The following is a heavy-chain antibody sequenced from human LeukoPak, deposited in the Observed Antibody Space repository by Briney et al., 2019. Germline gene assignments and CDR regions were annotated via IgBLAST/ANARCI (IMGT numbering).Heavy chain of an antibody. Sequence: PSETLSLTCTVSGGSISSDYWSWIRQSPGKGLEWIGSIYYSGSTYYNPSLKGRVTISVDTSKNQFSLKLSSVTAADTAVYYCATLPDSGSHFDYWGQGTLVTVSS. V-gene: IGHV4-59*05. CDR1: GGSISSDY. CDR2: IYYSGST. D-gene: IGHD3-3*01. J-gene: IGHJ4*02. CDR3: ATLPDSGSHFDY.